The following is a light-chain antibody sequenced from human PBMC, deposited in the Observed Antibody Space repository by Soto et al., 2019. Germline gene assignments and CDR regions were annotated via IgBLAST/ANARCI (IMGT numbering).Light chain of an antibody. Sequence: IQMTQSPSTLSACVGDTVTVTCRASQSVSGWLAWYQQKPGKAPKLLIFAASSLQSGVPSRFSGSRSGPDFTLTISSLQPEDFATYYCQQSYSSPPTFGQGTKVAIK. CDR3: QQSYSSPPT. CDR2: AAS. V-gene: IGKV1-39*01. J-gene: IGKJ1*01. CDR1: QSVSGW.